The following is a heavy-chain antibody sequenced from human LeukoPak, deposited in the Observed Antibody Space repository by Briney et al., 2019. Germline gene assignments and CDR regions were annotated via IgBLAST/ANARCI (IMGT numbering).Heavy chain of an antibody. J-gene: IGHJ4*02. D-gene: IGHD2-15*01. CDR3: ARCSGGSCYHDY. CDR1: GGSFSGYY. V-gene: IGHV4-38-2*01. CDR2: IYHSGST. Sequence: PSETLSLTCAVYGGSFSGYYWGWIRQPPGKGLEWIGSIYHSGSTYYNPSLKSRVSISVDTSKNQFSLKLSSVTAADTAVYYCARCSGGSCYHDYWGQGTLVTVSS.